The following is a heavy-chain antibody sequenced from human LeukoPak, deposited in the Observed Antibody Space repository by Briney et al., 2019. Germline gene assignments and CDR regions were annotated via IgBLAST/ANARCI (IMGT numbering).Heavy chain of an antibody. CDR1: AFTFSSYW. CDR2: INSDGSST. V-gene: IGHV3-74*01. Sequence: PGGSLRLSCAASAFTFSSYWMHWVRQAPGKGLVWVSRINSDGSSTTYADSVKGRFTISRDNAKNTLYLQMNSLRAEDTAVYYCARGGVYSTSAVDYWGQGTLVTVSS. D-gene: IGHD6-6*01. CDR3: ARGGVYSTSAVDY. J-gene: IGHJ4*02.